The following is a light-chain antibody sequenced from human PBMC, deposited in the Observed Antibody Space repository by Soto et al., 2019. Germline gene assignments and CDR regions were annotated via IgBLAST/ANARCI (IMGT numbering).Light chain of an antibody. V-gene: IGKV1-5*01. CDR1: QTIRRW. CDR3: QHYNSDPWT. CDR2: DAS. J-gene: IGKJ1*01. Sequence: DIEMTQSPSTLSASVGDRVTITCRASQTIRRWLAWYQQRPGKAPKVLIYDASTLESGVPARLSGSGSETEFTLTISSLQPEDSATYYCQHYNSDPWTFGQGTKVAIK.